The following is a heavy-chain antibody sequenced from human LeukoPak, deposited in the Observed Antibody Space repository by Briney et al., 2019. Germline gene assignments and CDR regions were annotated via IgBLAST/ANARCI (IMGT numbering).Heavy chain of an antibody. Sequence: PGGSLRLSCAASGFPLSSYWMHWVCQTAGKGLVWVSRINSGGSGTSYADSVEGRFTISRDNAKNILYLQMNSLRAEDTALYYCATSLGPLTEYWGQGTLVTVSS. D-gene: IGHD7-27*01. CDR2: INSGGSGT. CDR1: GFPLSSYW. CDR3: ATSLGPLTEY. V-gene: IGHV3-74*01. J-gene: IGHJ4*02.